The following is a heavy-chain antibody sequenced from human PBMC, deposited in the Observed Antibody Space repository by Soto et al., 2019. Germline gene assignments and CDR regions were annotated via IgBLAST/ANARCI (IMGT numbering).Heavy chain of an antibody. CDR2: ISWNSGSI. CDR3: AKDYDSSGYFFDY. D-gene: IGHD3-22*01. Sequence: EVQLVESGGGLVQPGRSLRLSCAASGFTFDDYAMHWVRQAPGKGLEWVSGISWNSGSIGYADSVKGRITISRDNAKNSLYLQMNSLRAEDTALYYCAKDYDSSGYFFDYWGQGTLVTVSS. J-gene: IGHJ4*02. V-gene: IGHV3-9*01. CDR1: GFTFDDYA.